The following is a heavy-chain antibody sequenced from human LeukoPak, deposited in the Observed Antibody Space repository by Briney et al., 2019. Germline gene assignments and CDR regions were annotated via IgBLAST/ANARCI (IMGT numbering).Heavy chain of an antibody. J-gene: IGHJ4*02. Sequence: GASVTVSFKASGYTFTGYYMHWVRQAPGQGLEWMGWINPNSGGTNYAQKFQGRVTMTRDTSISTAYMELSRLRSDDTAVYYCARGPLGYCSGGSCYYYWGQGTLVTVSS. CDR1: GYTFTGYY. D-gene: IGHD2-15*01. CDR2: INPNSGGT. V-gene: IGHV1-2*02. CDR3: ARGPLGYCSGGSCYYY.